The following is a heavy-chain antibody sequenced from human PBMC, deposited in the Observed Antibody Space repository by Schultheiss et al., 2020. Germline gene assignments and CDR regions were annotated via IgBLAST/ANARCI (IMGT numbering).Heavy chain of an antibody. CDR1: GFTFNTYW. J-gene: IGHJ4*02. CDR2: IKTDGSEE. CDR3: ASQYGTGWYRDY. D-gene: IGHD6-19*01. V-gene: IGHV3-7*01. Sequence: GGSLRLSCTASGFTFNTYWMNWVRQAPGKGLEWVAIIKTDGSEEYYGDSVKGRFTISRDNAKNSLYLQMNSLRAEDTALYYCASQYGTGWYRDYWGQGTLVTVSS.